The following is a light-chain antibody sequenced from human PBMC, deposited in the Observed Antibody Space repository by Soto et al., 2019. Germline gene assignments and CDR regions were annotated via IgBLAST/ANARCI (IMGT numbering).Light chain of an antibody. J-gene: IGKJ4*01. Sequence: EIVLTQFPGNLSLSPGERATLSCMASQSVGRDLAWYQQKPGQAPRLLIYAASTWATGIPASFSGSGSGAEFTLTISSLQSEDFAVYYCQQYNDWPFTFGGGTKVDIK. CDR3: QQYNDWPFT. CDR1: QSVGRD. V-gene: IGKV3-15*01. CDR2: AAS.